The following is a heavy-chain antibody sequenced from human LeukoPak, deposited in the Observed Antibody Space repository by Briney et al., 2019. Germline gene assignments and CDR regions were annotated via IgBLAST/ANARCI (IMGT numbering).Heavy chain of an antibody. CDR2: INHSGST. Sequence: SETLSLTCTVSGGSISSYYWSWIRQPPGKGLEWIGEINHSGSTNYNPSLKSRVTISVDTSKNQFSLKLSSVTAADTAVYYCARHHSYGDTGWVDYWGQGTLVTVSS. CDR3: ARHHSYGDTGWVDY. J-gene: IGHJ4*02. CDR1: GGSISSYY. V-gene: IGHV4-34*01. D-gene: IGHD4-17*01.